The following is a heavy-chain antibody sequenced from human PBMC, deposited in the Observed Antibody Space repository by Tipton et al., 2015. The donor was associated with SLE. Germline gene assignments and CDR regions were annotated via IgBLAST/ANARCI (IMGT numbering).Heavy chain of an antibody. J-gene: IGHJ3*02. CDR3: ARDPTGTTPYAFDI. Sequence: TLSLTCTVSGGSISSGSYYWSWIRQPAGKGLEWIGYIYTSGNTNYNPSLKSRVTISVDTSKNQFSLKLSSVTAADTAVYCCARDPTGTTPYAFDIWGQGTMVTVSS. CDR1: GGSISSGSYY. D-gene: IGHD1-1*01. CDR2: IYTSGNT. V-gene: IGHV4-61*09.